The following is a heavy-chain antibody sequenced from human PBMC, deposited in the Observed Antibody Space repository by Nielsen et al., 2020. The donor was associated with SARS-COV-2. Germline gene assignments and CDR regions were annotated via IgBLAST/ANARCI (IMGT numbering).Heavy chain of an antibody. CDR3: ARQAGEDYYYGMDV. V-gene: IGHV1-18*04. CDR1: GYTFTGYY. CDR2: ISAYNGNT. J-gene: IGHJ6*02. D-gene: IGHD1-26*01. Sequence: ASVKVSCKASGYTFTGYYMHWVRQAPGQGLEWMGWISAYNGNTNYAQKLQGRVTMTTDTSTSTAYMELRSLRSDDTAVYYCARQAGEDYYYGMDVWGQGTTVTVSS.